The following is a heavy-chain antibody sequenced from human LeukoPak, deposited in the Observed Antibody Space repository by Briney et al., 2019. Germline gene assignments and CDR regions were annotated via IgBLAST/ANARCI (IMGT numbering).Heavy chain of an antibody. CDR3: AKVWIEYYDSSGYYYFDY. J-gene: IGHJ4*02. V-gene: IGHV3-23*01. CDR1: GFTFSSYG. D-gene: IGHD3-22*01. CDR2: ISGSGGST. Sequence: GGSLRLSCAASGFTFSSYGMSWVRQAPGKGLEWVSAISGSGGSTYYADSVKGRFTISRDNSKNTLYLQMNSLRAEDTAVYYCAKVWIEYYDSSGYYYFDYWGQGTLVTVSS.